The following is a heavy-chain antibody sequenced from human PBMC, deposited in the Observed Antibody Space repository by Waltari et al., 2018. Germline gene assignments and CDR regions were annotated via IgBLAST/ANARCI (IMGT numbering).Heavy chain of an antibody. J-gene: IGHJ5*02. CDR2: IYHSGTT. V-gene: IGHV4-59*12. D-gene: IGHD3-3*02. CDR3: ARHFRYPTDGHRRFDR. Sequence: QVQLMESGPGLVRPSETLSLTCNVSGGSITSDYWSWVRQPPGKGLAWVGYIYHSGTTNYNPSLRSRVSISVDTSKTQFSLKLNYVTAADTAVYFCARHFRYPTDGHRRFDRWGPGTLVSVSS. CDR1: GGSITSDY.